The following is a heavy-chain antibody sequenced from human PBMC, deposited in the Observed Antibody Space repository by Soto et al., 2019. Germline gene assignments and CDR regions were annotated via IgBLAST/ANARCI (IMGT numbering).Heavy chain of an antibody. CDR3: ARSVMYSSGDTNFDY. J-gene: IGHJ4*02. CDR1: GGTFSSYT. Sequence: QVQLVQSGTEVKEPGSSVKVSCKASGGTFSSYTISWVRQAPGQGLEWMGRIIPILGIANYAQKFQGRVTITADKSTSTAYMELSSLRSEDTAVYYCARSVMYSSGDTNFDYCGQGTLVTVSS. V-gene: IGHV1-69*02. D-gene: IGHD6-19*01. CDR2: IIPILGIA.